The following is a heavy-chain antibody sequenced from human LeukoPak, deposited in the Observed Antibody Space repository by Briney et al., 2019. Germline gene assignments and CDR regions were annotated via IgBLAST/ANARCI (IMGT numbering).Heavy chain of an antibody. CDR3: TRETGYLTGAFDI. V-gene: IGHV3-30*02. CDR2: MRYDGSQM. D-gene: IGHD3-22*01. CDR1: AFNFITYG. Sequence: GGSLRLSCAPSAFNFITYGMHWVRQAPGKGLEWVAFMRYDGSQMDYAESVKGRLTISRDNSQKTLYLQMESLRNEDTAVYYCTRETGYLTGAFDIWGQGTLVIVSS. J-gene: IGHJ3*02.